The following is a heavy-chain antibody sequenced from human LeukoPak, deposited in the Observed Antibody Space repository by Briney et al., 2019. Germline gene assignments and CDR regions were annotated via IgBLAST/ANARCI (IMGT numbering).Heavy chain of an antibody. V-gene: IGHV3-7*01. CDR1: GFTFSNYW. CDR2: IKEDGSEK. CDR3: AKGQQGDY. Sequence: GGSLRLSCVASGFTFSNYWMTWVRQAPGKGLEWVANIKEDGSEKYYVDSVKGRFTISRDNSKNTLYLQMNSLRAEDTAVYYCAKGQQGDYWGQGTLVTVSS. J-gene: IGHJ4*02.